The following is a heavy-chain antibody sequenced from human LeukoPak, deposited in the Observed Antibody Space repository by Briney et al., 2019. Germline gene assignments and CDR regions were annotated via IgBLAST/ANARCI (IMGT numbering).Heavy chain of an antibody. Sequence: SETLSLTCTVSGGSISSYYWSWIRQPAGKGLEWIGRIYTSGSTNYNPSLKSRVTMSVDTSKNQFSLKLSSVTAADTAVYYCARDRDCSSTSCYGWFDPWGQGTLVTVSS. CDR1: GGSISSYY. J-gene: IGHJ5*02. V-gene: IGHV4-4*07. CDR3: ARDRDCSSTSCYGWFDP. CDR2: IYTSGST. D-gene: IGHD2-2*01.